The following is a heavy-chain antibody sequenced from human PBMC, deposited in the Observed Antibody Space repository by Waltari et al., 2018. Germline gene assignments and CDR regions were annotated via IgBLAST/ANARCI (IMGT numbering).Heavy chain of an antibody. Sequence: QVQLQQWGAGLLKPSETLSLTCAVYGGPFSGYYWSWIRQPPGKGLEWIGEINHSGNTSYNPSLKSRVTISGDTSKNQFSLHLSSVTAADTAVYFCARGKYQYGGNYFMFWDQGALVTVSS. CDR2: INHSGNT. D-gene: IGHD1-26*01. V-gene: IGHV4-34*01. CDR1: GGPFSGYY. J-gene: IGHJ4*02. CDR3: ARGKYQYGGNYFMF.